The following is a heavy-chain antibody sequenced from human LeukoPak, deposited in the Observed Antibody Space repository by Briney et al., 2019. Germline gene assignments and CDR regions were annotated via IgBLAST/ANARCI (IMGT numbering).Heavy chain of an antibody. CDR1: GGSISDYY. D-gene: IGHD2-15*01. J-gene: IGHJ4*02. CDR3: ASIYCSGGNCYVDY. V-gene: IGHV4-4*07. CDR2: IYSSGIT. Sequence: ASETLSLTCTVSGGSISDYYWNWIRQPAGKGLEWIGRIYSSGITNYNPSLKSRVTMSVDTSKNQFSLKLSSVTAADTAVYYCASIYCSGGNCYVDYWGQGTLVTVSS.